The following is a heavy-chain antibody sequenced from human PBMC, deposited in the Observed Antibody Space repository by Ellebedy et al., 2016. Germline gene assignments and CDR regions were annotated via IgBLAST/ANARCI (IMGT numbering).Heavy chain of an antibody. CDR3: AKGIAVAGDAFDV. D-gene: IGHD6-19*01. CDR2: ISTEFGNT. CDR1: GGTFNNYA. Sequence: ASVKVSXXASGGTFNNYAIHWVRQAPGQGLEWMGWISTEFGNTNYAEKLQGRVAMTTDTSTNTAYMELRSLRSDDTAVYYCAKGIAVAGDAFDVWGPGTMVTVSS. J-gene: IGHJ3*01. V-gene: IGHV1-18*01.